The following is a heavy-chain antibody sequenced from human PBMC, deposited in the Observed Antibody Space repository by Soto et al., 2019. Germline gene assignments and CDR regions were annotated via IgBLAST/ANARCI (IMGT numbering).Heavy chain of an antibody. D-gene: IGHD2-15*01. V-gene: IGHV3-23*01. Sequence: GGSLRLSCAAPGFTFSSYAMSWVRQAPGKGLEWVSAISGSGGSTYYADSVKGRFTISRDNSKNTLYLQMNSLRAEDTAVYYCAKVRGLNCSGGSCYGPAYYYYYGMDVWGQGTTVTVSS. CDR2: ISGSGGST. J-gene: IGHJ6*02. CDR1: GFTFSSYA. CDR3: AKVRGLNCSGGSCYGPAYYYYYGMDV.